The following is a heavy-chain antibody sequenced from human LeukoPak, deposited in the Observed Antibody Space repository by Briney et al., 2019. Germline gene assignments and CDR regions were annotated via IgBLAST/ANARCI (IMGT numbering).Heavy chain of an antibody. D-gene: IGHD6-13*01. CDR2: ISNNSDYR. Sequence: GGSLRLSCEVSGFTLSRYSMNWVRQAPGKGLEWVCAISNNSDYRYYGDSVRGRFSVSRYNAKTSMYLQMNSLRAEDTALYDCVLASYSSSWYLDSWGQGTLVTVSS. CDR1: GFTLSRYS. V-gene: IGHV3-21*01. CDR3: VLASYSSSWYLDS. J-gene: IGHJ4*02.